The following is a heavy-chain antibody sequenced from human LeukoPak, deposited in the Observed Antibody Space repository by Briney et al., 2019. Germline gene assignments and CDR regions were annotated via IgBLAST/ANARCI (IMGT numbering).Heavy chain of an antibody. D-gene: IGHD2-15*01. V-gene: IGHV3-21*01. CDR1: GFTFSSYS. Sequence: GGSLRLSCAASGFTFSSYSMNWVRQAPGKGLEWVSSISSSSSYIYYADSVKGRFTISRDNVKNSLYLQMNSLRAEDTAVYYCARADSVDFWSDYWGQGTLVTVSS. CDR3: ARADSVDFWSDY. J-gene: IGHJ4*02. CDR2: ISSSSSYI.